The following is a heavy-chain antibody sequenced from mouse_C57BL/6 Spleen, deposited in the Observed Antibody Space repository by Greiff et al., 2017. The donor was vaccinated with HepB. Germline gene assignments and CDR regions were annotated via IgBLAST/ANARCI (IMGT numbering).Heavy chain of an antibody. CDR3: ARPPYYYGSSYAMDY. V-gene: IGHV5-17*01. CDR2: ISSGSSTI. J-gene: IGHJ4*01. Sequence: EVKLLESGGGLVKPGGSLKLSCAASGFTFSDYGMYWVRQAPEKGLEWVAYISSGSSTIYYADTVKGRFTISRDNAKNTLFLQMTSLRSEDTAMYYCARPPYYYGSSYAMDYWGQGTSVTVSS. D-gene: IGHD1-1*01. CDR1: GFTFSDYG.